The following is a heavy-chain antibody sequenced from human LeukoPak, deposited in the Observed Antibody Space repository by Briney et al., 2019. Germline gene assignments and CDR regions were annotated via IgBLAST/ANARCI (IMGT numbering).Heavy chain of an antibody. V-gene: IGHV5-51*01. CDR1: GYSFTNYW. CDR2: VYPTDSHS. J-gene: IGHJ2*01. D-gene: IGHD2-21*02. Sequence: GESLKISCQGSGYSFTNYWIGWVRRRPGKGLEWMGIVYPTDSHSKCSPSFQGQVTFSADKSINTAYLQWSSLRASDTAIYYCTRRRIAVSAIPPDWYFDLWGRGTLVTVSS. CDR3: TRRRIAVSAIPPDWYFDL.